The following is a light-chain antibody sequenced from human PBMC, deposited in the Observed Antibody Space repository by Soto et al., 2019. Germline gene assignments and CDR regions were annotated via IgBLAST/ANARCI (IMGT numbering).Light chain of an antibody. Sequence: EIVLTQSPGTLSLSPGERATLSFRASQSVSSSYLAWYQQKPGQAPRLLIYGASSRATGIPDRFSGSGSGTDFTLTISRLEPEDFAVYYCQQYGRSSYTVGQGTKLEIK. CDR3: QQYGRSSYT. CDR1: QSVSSSY. V-gene: IGKV3-20*01. J-gene: IGKJ2*01. CDR2: GAS.